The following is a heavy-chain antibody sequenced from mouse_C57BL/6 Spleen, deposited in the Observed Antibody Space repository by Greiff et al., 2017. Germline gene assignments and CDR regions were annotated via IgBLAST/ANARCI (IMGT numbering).Heavy chain of an antibody. CDR2: IDPSDSYT. CDR3: ARGDPITTVVGGY. V-gene: IGHV1-50*01. CDR1: GYTFTSYW. D-gene: IGHD1-1*01. J-gene: IGHJ2*01. Sequence: QVHVKQPGAELVKPGASVKLSCKASGYTFTSYWMQWVKQRPGQGLEWIGEIDPSDSYTNYNQKFKGKAPLTVDTSSSTAYMQLSSLTSEDSAVYYCARGDPITTVVGGYWGQGTTRTVSS.